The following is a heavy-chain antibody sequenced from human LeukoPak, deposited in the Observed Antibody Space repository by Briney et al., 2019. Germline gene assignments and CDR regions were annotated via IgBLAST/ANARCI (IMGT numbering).Heavy chain of an antibody. CDR1: GYSFTSYW. CDR3: ARLSCSGGSCYSGWFDP. J-gene: IGHJ5*02. Sequence: GESLKISCKGSGYSFTSYWIGWVRQMPGKGLEWMGIIYPGDSDTRYSPSFQGRVTISADKSISTAYLQWSSLKASDTAMYYCARLSCSGGSCYSGWFDPWGQGTLVTVSS. D-gene: IGHD2-15*01. V-gene: IGHV5-51*01. CDR2: IYPGDSDT.